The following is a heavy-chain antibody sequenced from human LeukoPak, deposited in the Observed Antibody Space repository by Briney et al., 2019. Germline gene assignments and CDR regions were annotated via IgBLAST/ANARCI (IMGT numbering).Heavy chain of an antibody. D-gene: IGHD4-23*01. V-gene: IGHV1-18*01. CDR1: GYTFNKYG. CDR3: ARDDYGGNSGLFDY. J-gene: IGHJ4*02. Sequence: GASVKVSCKASGYTFNKYGISWVRQARGQGLEWMGWVSGYNDDTKYSQNFQGRLTMTKDTSTTTAYMELTRLTSDDTAMYYCARDDYGGNSGLFDYWGQGTLVTVSS. CDR2: VSGYNDDT.